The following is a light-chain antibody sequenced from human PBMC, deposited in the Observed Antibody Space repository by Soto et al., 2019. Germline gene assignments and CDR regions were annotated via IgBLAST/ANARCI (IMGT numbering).Light chain of an antibody. J-gene: IGLJ3*02. Sequence: QSALTQPASVSGSPGQSITISCTGTSSDVGGYNYVSWYQQHPGKAPKLMIYDVSNRPSGVSNRFSGSKSGNTDSLTISGLQAEDEADYYCGSYTSSSTLVFGGGTKLTVL. CDR3: GSYTSSSTLV. V-gene: IGLV2-14*01. CDR2: DVS. CDR1: SSDVGGYNY.